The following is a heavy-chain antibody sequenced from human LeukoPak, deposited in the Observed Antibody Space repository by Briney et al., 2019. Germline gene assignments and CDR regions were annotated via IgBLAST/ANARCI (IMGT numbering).Heavy chain of an antibody. J-gene: IGHJ4*02. CDR1: GFTFSSYA. V-gene: IGHV3-30-3*01. Sequence: GGSLRLSCAASGFTFSSYAMHWVRQAPGKGLEWVAVISYDGSNKYYADSVKGRFTISRDNSKNTLYLQMNSLRAEDTAVYYCAKDQIPRGWLAQSWGIFDYWGQGTLVTVSS. CDR2: ISYDGSNK. CDR3: AKDQIPRGWLAQSWGIFDY. D-gene: IGHD5-24*01.